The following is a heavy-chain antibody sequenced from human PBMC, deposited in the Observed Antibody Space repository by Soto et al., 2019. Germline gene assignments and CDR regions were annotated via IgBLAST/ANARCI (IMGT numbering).Heavy chain of an antibody. CDR3: ARARVIAVAGTLYYYYYGMDV. J-gene: IGHJ6*02. CDR2: INPNSGGT. D-gene: IGHD6-19*01. V-gene: IGHV1-2*04. CDR1: GYTFTGYY. Sequence: ASVKVSCKASGYTFTGYYMHWVRQAPGQGLEWMGWINPNSGGTNYAQKFQGWVTMTRDTSISTAYMELSRLRSDDTAVYYCARARVIAVAGTLYYYYYGMDVWGQGTTVTVSS.